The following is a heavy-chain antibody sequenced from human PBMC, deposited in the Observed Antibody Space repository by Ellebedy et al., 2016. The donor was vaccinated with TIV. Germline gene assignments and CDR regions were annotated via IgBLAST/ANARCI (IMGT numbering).Heavy chain of an antibody. V-gene: IGHV3-7*01. CDR1: GFSFRSYW. Sequence: PGGSLRLSCVASGFSFRSYWMSWVRQAPGKGLEWVANIYLDGSNQDYVDSVKGRFTIAIDNANKSLFLQMTSLRGEDTAVYYCARRGSYSDYAVQINSWFDRWGRGTLVTVSS. CDR2: IYLDGSNQ. J-gene: IGHJ5*02. D-gene: IGHD5-12*01. CDR3: ARRGSYSDYAVQINSWFDR.